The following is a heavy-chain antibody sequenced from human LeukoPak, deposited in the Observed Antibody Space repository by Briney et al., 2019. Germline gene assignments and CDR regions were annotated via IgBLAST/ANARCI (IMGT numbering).Heavy chain of an antibody. D-gene: IGHD3-3*01. J-gene: IGHJ6*03. CDR1: VYTFTSYD. CDR3: ARGSLNYDFWSGYYTGYYYYYYMDV. Sequence: GASVKVSCKASVYTFTSYDINWVRQATGQGLEWMGWMNPNSGNTGYAQKFQGRVTMTRNTSISTAYMELSSLRSEDTAVYYCARGSLNYDFWSGYYTGYYYYYYMDVWGKGTTVTVSS. CDR2: MNPNSGNT. V-gene: IGHV1-8*01.